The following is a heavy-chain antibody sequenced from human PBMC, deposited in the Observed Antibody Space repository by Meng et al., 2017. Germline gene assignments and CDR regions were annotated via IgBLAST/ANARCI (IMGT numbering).Heavy chain of an antibody. D-gene: IGHD2-15*01. V-gene: IGHV4-4*02. Sequence: QVQLQESGPGLVKASGTLSLTCAVSGGSISSSNWWSWVRQPPGKGLEWIGEIYHSGSTNYNPSLKSRVTISVDKSKNQFSLKLSSVTAADTAVYYCARWSIYCSGGSCYSFDYWGQGTLVTVSS. CDR2: IYHSGST. CDR1: GGSISSSNW. J-gene: IGHJ4*02. CDR3: ARWSIYCSGGSCYSFDY.